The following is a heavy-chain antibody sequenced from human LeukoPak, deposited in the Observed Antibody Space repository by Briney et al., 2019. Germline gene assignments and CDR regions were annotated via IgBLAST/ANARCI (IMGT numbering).Heavy chain of an antibody. J-gene: IGHJ6*02. CDR1: GGSIGSYY. CDR2: IHYSGYI. V-gene: IGHV4-59*01. Sequence: SETLSLTCSVSGGSIGSYYWNWIRQPPGKGLEWIWCIHYSGYISYNPSLESRVTISADTSKDQFSLKMSSVTAADTALYYCARWQGDSSNWGRTRGYGMDVWGQGITVIVSS. CDR3: ARWQGDSSNWGRTRGYGMDV. D-gene: IGHD6-13*01.